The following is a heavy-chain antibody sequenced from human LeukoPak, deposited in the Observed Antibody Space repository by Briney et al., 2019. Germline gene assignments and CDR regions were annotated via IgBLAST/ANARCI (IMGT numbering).Heavy chain of an antibody. CDR2: ISNSGGST. D-gene: IGHD7-27*01. J-gene: IGHJ4*02. CDR1: GFTFSSYA. V-gene: IGHV3-23*01. Sequence: GGSLRLSCAASGFTFSSYAMSWVRQAPGKGLEWVSGISNSGGSTYYADSVKGRFTISRDNAKNSLYLQMNSLRAEDTAVYYCARECGDSGGARSPCYFDYWGQGTLVTVSS. CDR3: ARECGDSGGARSPCYFDY.